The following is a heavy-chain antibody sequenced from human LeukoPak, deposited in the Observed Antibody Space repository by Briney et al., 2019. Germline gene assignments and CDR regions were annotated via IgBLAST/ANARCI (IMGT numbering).Heavy chain of an antibody. Sequence: DSVKVSCKASGYTFTSYYMHWVRQAPGQGLEWMGIINPSGGSTSYAQKFQGRVTMTRDTSTSTVYMELSSLRSEDTAVYYCARDLSRYCSSTSCYSGWFDPWGQGTLVTVSS. J-gene: IGHJ5*02. V-gene: IGHV1-46*03. CDR3: ARDLSRYCSSTSCYSGWFDP. D-gene: IGHD2-2*01. CDR2: INPSGGST. CDR1: GYTFTSYY.